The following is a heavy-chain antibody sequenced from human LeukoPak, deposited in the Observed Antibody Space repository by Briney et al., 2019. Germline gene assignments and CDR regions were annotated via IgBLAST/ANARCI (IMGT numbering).Heavy chain of an antibody. CDR1: GGSISSYY. D-gene: IGHD1-26*01. CDR2: IYTSGST. J-gene: IGHJ3*02. V-gene: IGHV4-4*07. Sequence: SETLSLTCTVSGGSISSYYWSWIRQPAGKGLEWIGHIYTSGSTNYNPSLKSRVTMSVDTSKNQFSLKLSSVTAADTAVYYCARTGQAGAPGDAFDIWGKGTTVTVSS. CDR3: ARTGQAGAPGDAFDI.